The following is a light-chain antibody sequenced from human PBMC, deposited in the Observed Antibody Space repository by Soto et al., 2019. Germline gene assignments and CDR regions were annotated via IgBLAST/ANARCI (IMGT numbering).Light chain of an antibody. CDR3: SSKTSSSAYVV. Sequence: QSVLTQPASVSGSPGQSITISCTGTSSDVGAYNFVSWYQHHPGKAPKLLIFDVSNRPSGVSDRFSGSKSGNTASLTISGLQAEDEADYYCSSKTSSSAYVVLGGGTKLTVL. CDR2: DVS. CDR1: SSDVGAYNF. J-gene: IGLJ2*01. V-gene: IGLV2-14*01.